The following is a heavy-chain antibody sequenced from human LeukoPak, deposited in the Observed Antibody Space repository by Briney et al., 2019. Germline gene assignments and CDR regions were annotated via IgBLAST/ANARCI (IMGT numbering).Heavy chain of an antibody. CDR1: EFTFSSYA. Sequence: PGGSLRLSCSASEFTFSSYAMHWVRQAPGKGLEYVSAITSNGGSTYYADSVKGRFTISRDNSKNTLYLQMSSLRAEDTAVYYCAHIVVVEGVDYWGQGTLVTVSS. CDR2: ITSNGGST. CDR3: AHIVVVEGVDY. V-gene: IGHV3-64D*06. D-gene: IGHD2-21*01. J-gene: IGHJ4*02.